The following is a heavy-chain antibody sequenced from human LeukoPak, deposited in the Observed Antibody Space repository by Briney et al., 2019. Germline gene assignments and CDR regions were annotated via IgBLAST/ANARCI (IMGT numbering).Heavy chain of an antibody. D-gene: IGHD3-16*02. Sequence: GGSLRLSCAASGFTFSSYAMSWVRQAPGKGLEWVSYISSSGSTIYYADSVKGRFTISRDNAKNSLYLQMNSLRAEDTAVYYCASSLSFFRWFDPWGQGTLVTVSS. V-gene: IGHV3-48*04. CDR1: GFTFSSYA. CDR3: ASSLSFFRWFDP. CDR2: ISSSGSTI. J-gene: IGHJ5*02.